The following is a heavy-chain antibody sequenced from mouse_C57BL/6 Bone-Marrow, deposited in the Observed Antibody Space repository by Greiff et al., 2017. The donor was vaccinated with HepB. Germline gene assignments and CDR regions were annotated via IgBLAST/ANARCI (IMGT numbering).Heavy chain of an antibody. J-gene: IGHJ2*01. CDR3: ARHPHYYGSSLGY. V-gene: IGHV5-6*01. D-gene: IGHD1-1*01. CDR1: GFTFSSYG. CDR2: ISSGGSYT. Sequence: EVKLMESGGDLVKPGGSLKLSCAASGFTFSSYGMSWVRQTPDKRLEWVATISSGGSYTYYPDSVKGRFTISRDNAKNTLYLQMSSLKSEDTAMYYCARHPHYYGSSLGYWGQGTTLTVSS.